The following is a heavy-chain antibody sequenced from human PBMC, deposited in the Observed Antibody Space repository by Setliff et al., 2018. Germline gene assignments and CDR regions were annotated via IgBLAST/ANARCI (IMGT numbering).Heavy chain of an antibody. CDR3: ARDAEHYDTDENPIFDY. J-gene: IGHJ4*02. D-gene: IGHD3-9*01. CDR2: IKSYNGDT. CDR1: GYTFTNYG. V-gene: IGHV1-18*01. Sequence: GASVKVSCKASGYTFTNYGISWVRQAPGQGLEWMGYIKSYNGDTYFARNLQGRLSMTTDASLSTAYMELTSLRSDDTAMYYCARDAEHYDTDENPIFDYWGQGTLVTVSS.